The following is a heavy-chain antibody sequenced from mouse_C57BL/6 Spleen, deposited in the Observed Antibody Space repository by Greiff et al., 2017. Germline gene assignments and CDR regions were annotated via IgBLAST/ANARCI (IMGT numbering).Heavy chain of an antibody. CDR1: GFTLSDYG. J-gene: IGHJ3*01. CDR3: ARPTPFAY. Sequence: VQLVESGGGLVKPGGSLKLSCAASGFTLSDYGMHWVRQAPEKGLEWVAYISSGSSTIYYADTVKGRFTISRDNAKNTLFLQMTSLRSEDTAMYYCARPTPFAYWGQGTLVTVSA. V-gene: IGHV5-17*01. CDR2: ISSGSSTI.